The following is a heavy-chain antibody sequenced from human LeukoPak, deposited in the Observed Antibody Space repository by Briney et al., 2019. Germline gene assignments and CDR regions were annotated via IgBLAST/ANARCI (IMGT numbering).Heavy chain of an antibody. V-gene: IGHV3-20*04. D-gene: IGHD3-22*01. Sequence: GGSLRLSCVASGFMFDKYGMSWVRQAPGKGLEWVSGINWNGRSTNYADSVKGRFTISRDNAKNSLYLQMNSLRAEDTAFYYCARVNYDHYYYYMDVWGKGTTVTISS. CDR3: ARVNYDHYYYYMDV. J-gene: IGHJ6*03. CDR1: GFMFDKYG. CDR2: INWNGRST.